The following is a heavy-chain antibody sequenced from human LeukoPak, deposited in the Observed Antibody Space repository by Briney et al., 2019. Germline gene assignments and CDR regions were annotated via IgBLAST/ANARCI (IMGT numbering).Heavy chain of an antibody. J-gene: IGHJ6*02. D-gene: IGHD3-16*02. Sequence: PSETLSLTCAVYGGSFSGYYWSWIRQPPGKGLEWIGEINHSGSTNYSPSLKSRVTISVDTSKNQFSLKLSSVTAADTAVYYCARERYRPGAYYYYYGMDVWGQGTTVTVSS. CDR2: INHSGST. CDR1: GGSFSGYY. V-gene: IGHV4-34*01. CDR3: ARERYRPGAYYYYYGMDV.